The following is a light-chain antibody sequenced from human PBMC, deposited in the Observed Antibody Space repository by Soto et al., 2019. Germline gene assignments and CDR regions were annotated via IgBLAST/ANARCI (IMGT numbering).Light chain of an antibody. CDR2: GAS. Sequence: EIVMTQSPATLSVSPGERATLSCRASQSVSSNLAWYQQKPGQAPRLLIYGASTRATGIPVRFSGSGSGTEFTLTISSLQSEDFAVFYCQQYNNWAPWSFGQGNKVEIK. CDR1: QSVSSN. J-gene: IGKJ1*01. CDR3: QQYNNWAPWS. V-gene: IGKV3-15*01.